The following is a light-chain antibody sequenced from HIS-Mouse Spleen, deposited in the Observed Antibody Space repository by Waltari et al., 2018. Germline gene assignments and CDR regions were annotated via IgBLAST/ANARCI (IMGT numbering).Light chain of an antibody. CDR1: SSDVGGYNY. CDR3: SSYAGSNNSLYV. CDR2: EVS. Sequence: QSALTQPPSASGSPGQSVTISCPGTSSDVGGYNYVSWYQQHPGKAPKLMIYEVSKRPSGVPDRFSGSKSGNTASLTVSGLQAEDEADYYCSSYAGSNNSLYVFGTGTKLTVL. J-gene: IGLJ1*01. V-gene: IGLV2-8*01.